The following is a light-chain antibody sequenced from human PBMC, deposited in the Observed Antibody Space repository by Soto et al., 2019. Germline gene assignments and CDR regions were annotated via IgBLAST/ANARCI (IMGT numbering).Light chain of an antibody. J-gene: IGKJ5*01. CDR3: QQYENLPT. CDR2: DAS. V-gene: IGKV1-33*01. Sequence: DIQMPKSPSSLSASVGDRFTITCQASQNINNYLNWYQQKPGRAPKLLIYDASNLEAGVPSRFRGSGSGTDFTFTISRLQPEDIATYYCQQYENLPTFGQGTRLEI. CDR1: QNINNY.